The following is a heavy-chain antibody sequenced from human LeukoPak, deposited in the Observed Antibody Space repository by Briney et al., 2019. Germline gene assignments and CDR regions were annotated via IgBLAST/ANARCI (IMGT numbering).Heavy chain of an antibody. CDR2: ISSSGSTR. CDR3: ARVSLVNNYFDY. D-gene: IGHD1/OR15-1a*01. V-gene: IGHV3-11*01. CDR1: GGSFSGYY. J-gene: IGHJ4*02. Sequence: LSLTCAVYGGSFSGYYWSWIRQAPGKGLEWVSYISSSGSTRYYADSVKGRFTIPRDNAKNSLYLQMNSLRAEDTAVYFCARVSLVNNYFDYWGQGTLVTVSS.